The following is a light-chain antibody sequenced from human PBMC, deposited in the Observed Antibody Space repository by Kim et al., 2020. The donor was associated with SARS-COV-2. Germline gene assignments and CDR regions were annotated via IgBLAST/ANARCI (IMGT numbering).Light chain of an antibody. CDR1: QSIGSS. CDR2: GAS. Sequence: VSPGERATLACRASQSIGSSLAWYQHKPGQSPRLLIYGASTRATGIPTRFSGSGSASEFTLTISSLQSEDFAVYYCQQYNKWPRTFGQGTKVDIK. CDR3: QQYNKWPRT. J-gene: IGKJ1*01. V-gene: IGKV3-15*01.